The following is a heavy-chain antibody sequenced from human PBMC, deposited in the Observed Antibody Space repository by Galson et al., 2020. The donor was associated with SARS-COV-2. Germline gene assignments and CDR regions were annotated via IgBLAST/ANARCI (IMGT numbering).Heavy chain of an antibody. D-gene: IGHD3-16*02. J-gene: IGHJ4*02. CDR3: ARSRDYVWGSYRSDFDY. Sequence: SETLSLTCSVSGGSISSISHYWGWIRQPPGKGLEWIGNLYYTGTTYYNPSLESRVTMSVDTSKNQFSLKVRSVTAADTAVYYWARSRDYVWGSYRSDFDYWGRGTLVTVSS. V-gene: IGHV4-39*07. CDR2: LYYTGTT. CDR1: GGSISSISHY.